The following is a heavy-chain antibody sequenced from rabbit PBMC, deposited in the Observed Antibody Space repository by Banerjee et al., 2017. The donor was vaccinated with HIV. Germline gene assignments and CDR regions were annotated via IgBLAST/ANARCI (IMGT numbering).Heavy chain of an antibody. J-gene: IGHJ3*01. CDR1: GFSFRNKYV. CDR3: ARDLSYISGRGANDL. V-gene: IGHV1S40*01. D-gene: IGHD4-1*01. CDR2: INTSSGNT. Sequence: SLTLTCTASGFSFRNKYVMCWVRQAPGKGLEWIACINTSSGNTVYASWAKGRFTISKTSSTTVTLQMTSLTATDTATYFCARDLSYISGRGANDLWGQGTLVTVS.